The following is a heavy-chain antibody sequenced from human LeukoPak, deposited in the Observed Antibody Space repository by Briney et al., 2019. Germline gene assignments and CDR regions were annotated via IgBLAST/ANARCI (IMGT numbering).Heavy chain of an antibody. D-gene: IGHD6-19*01. Sequence: PGGPLRLSCAASGFTFSSYWMHWVRQAPGKGLVWVSRINSDGSSTNYADSVKGRFTISRDNAQNTLYLQMNSLRAEDTAVYYCARSYSSGWYLVDYWGQGTLVTVSS. CDR3: ARSYSSGWYLVDY. CDR1: GFTFSSYW. J-gene: IGHJ4*02. CDR2: INSDGSST. V-gene: IGHV3-74*01.